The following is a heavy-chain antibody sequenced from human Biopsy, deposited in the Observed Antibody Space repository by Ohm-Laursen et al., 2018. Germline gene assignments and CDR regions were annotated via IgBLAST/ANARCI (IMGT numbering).Heavy chain of an antibody. CDR1: GGSISSNY. V-gene: IGHV4-59*01. Sequence: SETLSLTCNVSGGSISSNYWNWIRQPPGKGLEWVGYIYYSGSANYNPSLKSRVTISVDTSRNQFSLKLSSVTAADTAVYYCAGRPWPNAFDIWGQGTMVTVSS. J-gene: IGHJ3*02. CDR2: IYYSGSA. D-gene: IGHD5-12*01. CDR3: AGRPWPNAFDI.